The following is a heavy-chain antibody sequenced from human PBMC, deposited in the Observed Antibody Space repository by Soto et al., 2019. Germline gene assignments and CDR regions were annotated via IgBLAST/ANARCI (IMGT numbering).Heavy chain of an antibody. D-gene: IGHD2-21*02. CDR1: GGTFAISV. V-gene: IGHV1-69*13. Sequence: GASVKVSCKASGGTFAISVFNWVRQAPGQGLEWMGGIISIFGTPNYSQKFLGRVTITADESTSTGYMELSNLRSDDTAVYYCARGGGIVVVTAPYDHWGQGTLVTVSS. CDR3: ARGGGIVVVTAPYDH. J-gene: IGHJ4*02. CDR2: IISIFGTP.